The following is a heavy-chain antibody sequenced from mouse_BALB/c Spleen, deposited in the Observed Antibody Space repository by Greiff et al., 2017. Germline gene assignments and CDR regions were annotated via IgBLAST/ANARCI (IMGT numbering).Heavy chain of an antibody. Sequence: VQGVESGPGLVQPSQSLSITCTVSGFSLTSYGVNWVRQPPGKGLEWLGMIWGDGSTDYNSALKSRLSISKDNSKSQVFLKMNSLQTDDTARYYCARKGDGYYFDYWGQGTTLTVSS. J-gene: IGHJ2*01. CDR1: GFSLTSYG. V-gene: IGHV2-6-7*01. CDR2: IWGDGST. D-gene: IGHD3-3*01. CDR3: ARKGDGYYFDY.